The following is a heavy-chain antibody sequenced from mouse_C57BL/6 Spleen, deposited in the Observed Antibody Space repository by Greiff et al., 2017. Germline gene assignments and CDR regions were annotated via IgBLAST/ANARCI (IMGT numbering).Heavy chain of an antibody. CDR1: GYTFTSYW. Sequence: QVQLQQSGAELAKPGASVKLSCKASGYTFTSYWMHWVKQRPGQGLEWIGYINPSSGYTKYNQKFKDKATLTADKSSSTAYMQLSSLTYEDSAVYYCASGEDGYGGYFDVWGTGTTVTVSS. D-gene: IGHD2-2*01. CDR2: INPSSGYT. J-gene: IGHJ1*03. V-gene: IGHV1-7*01. CDR3: ASGEDGYGGYFDV.